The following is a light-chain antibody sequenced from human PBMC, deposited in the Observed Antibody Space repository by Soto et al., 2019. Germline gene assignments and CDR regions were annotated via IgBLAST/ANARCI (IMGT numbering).Light chain of an antibody. Sequence: EIVLTQSPATLSLSPGERATLSCRASQSVSKYLAWYQQKPGQAPRLLIHDASNRATGIPARLSGSGSGTDFTLTISSLEPEDFGVYYCQQRSNWPQITFGGGTKVEIK. CDR1: QSVSKY. CDR2: DAS. CDR3: QQRSNWPQIT. J-gene: IGKJ4*01. V-gene: IGKV3-11*01.